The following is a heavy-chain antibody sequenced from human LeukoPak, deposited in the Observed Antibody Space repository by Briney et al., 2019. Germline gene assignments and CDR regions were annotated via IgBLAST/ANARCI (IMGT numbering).Heavy chain of an antibody. Sequence: ESGPTLVKPTQTLTLTCTFSGFSLSTSGVGVGWIRHPPGKALDWLAFIFWDDDKRYSPSLRSRLTITKDTSKNQVVLTMTNMDPVDSATYCCAHTLAYYDSSGFLSGVFDIWGQGTMVTVSS. D-gene: IGHD3-22*01. CDR1: GFSLSTSGVG. CDR3: AHTLAYYDSSGFLSGVFDI. CDR2: IFWDDDK. V-gene: IGHV2-5*02. J-gene: IGHJ3*02.